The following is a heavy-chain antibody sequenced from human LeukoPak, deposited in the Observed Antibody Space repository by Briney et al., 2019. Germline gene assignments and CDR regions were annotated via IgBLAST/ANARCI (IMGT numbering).Heavy chain of an antibody. Sequence: SETLSLTCTVSGGSVSSGSYYWSWIRQPPGTGLRWIGYIYSSGSTNYNPSLKSRVTISVDTSKNQFSLKLSSVTAADTAVYYCARSGGSWPYGMDVWGQGTTVTVSS. CDR2: IYSSGST. J-gene: IGHJ6*02. CDR1: GGSVSSGSYY. CDR3: ARSGGSWPYGMDV. V-gene: IGHV4-61*01. D-gene: IGHD6-13*01.